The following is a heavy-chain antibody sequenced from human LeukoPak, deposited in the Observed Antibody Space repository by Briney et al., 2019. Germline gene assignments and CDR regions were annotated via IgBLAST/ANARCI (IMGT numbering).Heavy chain of an antibody. CDR3: ARDARYFDWLLSRYFDY. Sequence: GGSLRLSCAASGFTFSSYWMSWLRQAPGKGLEWVANIKQDGSEKYYVDSVKGRFTISRDNAKNSLYLQMNSLRAEDTAVYYCARDARYFDWLLSRYFDYWGQGTLVTVSS. CDR1: GFTFSSYW. J-gene: IGHJ4*02. CDR2: IKQDGSEK. D-gene: IGHD3-9*01. V-gene: IGHV3-7*01.